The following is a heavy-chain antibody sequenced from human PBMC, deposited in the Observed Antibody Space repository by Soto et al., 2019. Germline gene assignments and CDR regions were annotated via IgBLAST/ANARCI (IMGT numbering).Heavy chain of an antibody. D-gene: IGHD3-10*01. V-gene: IGHV1-18*01. CDR2: ISAYNGNT. Sequence: ASVKVSCKASGYTFTSYGISWVRQAPGQGLEWMGWISAYNGNTNYAQKLQGRVTMTTDKSTSTAYMELSSLRSEDTAVYYCASPHYYGSGSYPGYYGMDVWGQGTTVTVSS. CDR1: GYTFTSYG. CDR3: ASPHYYGSGSYPGYYGMDV. J-gene: IGHJ6*02.